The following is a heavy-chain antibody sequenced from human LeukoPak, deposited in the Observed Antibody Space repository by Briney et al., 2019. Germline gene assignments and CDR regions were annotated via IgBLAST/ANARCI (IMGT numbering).Heavy chain of an antibody. CDR3: ARDSAYSYTY. Sequence: PGRSLRLSCAASGFNFNDYGMHWVRQAPGKGLEWVVIIWHDGNNKYYADSVRGRFTISRDNSKNTLYLEMNSLRAEDTAVYYCARDSAYSYTYWGQGTLVTVSS. CDR1: GFNFNDYG. D-gene: IGHD5-18*01. V-gene: IGHV3-33*01. J-gene: IGHJ4*02. CDR2: IWHDGNNK.